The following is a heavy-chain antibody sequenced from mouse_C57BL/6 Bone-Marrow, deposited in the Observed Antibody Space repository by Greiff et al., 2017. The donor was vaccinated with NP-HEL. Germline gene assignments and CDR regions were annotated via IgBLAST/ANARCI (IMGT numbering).Heavy chain of an antibody. CDR2: INPSSGYT. Sequence: VQLQQSGAELAKPGASVKLSCKASGYTFTSYWMHWVKQRPGQGLEWIGYINPSSGYTKYNQKFKDKATLTADKSSSTAYMQLSSLTYEDSAVNYLARASYSNYCRFAYWGQGTLVTVSA. J-gene: IGHJ3*01. CDR3: ARASYSNYCRFAY. CDR1: GYTFTSYW. D-gene: IGHD2-5*01. V-gene: IGHV1-7*01.